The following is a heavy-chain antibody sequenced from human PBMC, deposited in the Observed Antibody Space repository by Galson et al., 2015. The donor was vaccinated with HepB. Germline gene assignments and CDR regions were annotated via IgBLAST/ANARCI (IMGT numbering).Heavy chain of an antibody. CDR2: IDPSDSYT. D-gene: IGHD3-22*01. CDR3: ARHGAPWHYDSSGYPNAFNI. CDR1: GYSFTSYW. Sequence: QSGAEVKKPGESLRISCKGSGYSFTSYWISWVRQMPGKGLEWMGRIDPSDSYTNYSPSFQGHVTISADKSISTAYLQWSSLKASDTAMYYCARHGAPWHYDSSGYPNAFNIWGQGTMVTVSS. J-gene: IGHJ3*02. V-gene: IGHV5-10-1*01.